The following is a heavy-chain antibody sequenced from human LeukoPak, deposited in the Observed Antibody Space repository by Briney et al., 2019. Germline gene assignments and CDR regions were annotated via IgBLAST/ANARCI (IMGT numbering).Heavy chain of an antibody. CDR2: IHDSANT. V-gene: IGHV4-59*01. J-gene: IGHJ4*02. Sequence: SETLSLTCTVSHGSISSYYWSWIRQPPGKGLEWIAYIHDSANTNYNPSLKSRGTISVDTSKNQFSLKLSSVTAADTAVYYCARGRITIFGVVTPHFDYWGQGNLVTVSS. CDR1: HGSISSYY. CDR3: ARGRITIFGVVTPHFDY. D-gene: IGHD3-3*01.